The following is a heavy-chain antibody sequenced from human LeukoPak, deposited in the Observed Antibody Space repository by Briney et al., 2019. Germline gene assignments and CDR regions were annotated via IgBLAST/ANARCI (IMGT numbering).Heavy chain of an antibody. Sequence: SETLSLTCTVSGDSISSDYWNWIRQPAGKGLEWIGRIYISGSTNYNPSLKSRVTMSIDTSKNQFSLTVTSVTAADTAVYYCARVDYGIGIGNAFDIWGQGTVVTVSS. V-gene: IGHV4-4*07. CDR2: IYISGST. CDR3: ARVDYGIGIGNAFDI. CDR1: GDSISSDY. J-gene: IGHJ3*02. D-gene: IGHD4/OR15-4a*01.